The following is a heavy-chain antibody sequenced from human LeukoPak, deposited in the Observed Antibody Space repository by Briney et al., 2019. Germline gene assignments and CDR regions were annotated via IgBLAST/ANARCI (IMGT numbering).Heavy chain of an antibody. CDR2: IIPIFGTA. CDR1: GGTFSSYA. Sequence: ASVKVSCKASGGTFSSYAISWVRQAPGQGLEWMGGIIPIFGTANYAQKFQGRVTITTDESTSTAYMELSSLRSEDTAVYYCARVEGRSPGGYYFDYWGQGTLVTVSS. J-gene: IGHJ4*02. V-gene: IGHV1-69*05. D-gene: IGHD3-10*01. CDR3: ARVEGRSPGGYYFDY.